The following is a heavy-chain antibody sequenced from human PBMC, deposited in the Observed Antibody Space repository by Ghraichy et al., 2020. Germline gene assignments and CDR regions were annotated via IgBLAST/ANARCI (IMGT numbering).Heavy chain of an antibody. V-gene: IGHV3-9*01. J-gene: IGHJ4*02. CDR2: ISWNSGSI. Sequence: LRLSCAASGFTFDDYAMHWVRQAPGKGLEWVSGISWNSGSIGYADSVKGRFTISRDNAKNSLYLQMNSLRAEDTALYYCAKGYCSGGSCYLGDYWGQGTLVTVSS. CDR1: GFTFDDYA. CDR3: AKGYCSGGSCYLGDY. D-gene: IGHD2-15*01.